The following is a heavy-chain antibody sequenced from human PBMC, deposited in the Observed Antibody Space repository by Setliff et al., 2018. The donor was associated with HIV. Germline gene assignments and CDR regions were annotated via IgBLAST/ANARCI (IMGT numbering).Heavy chain of an antibody. Sequence: GGSLRLSCAASGFTFSSYSMNWVRQAPGKGLEWVSSISSSSSYIYYADSVKGRFTISRDNAKNSLYLQMNSLRAEDTAVYYCTRGLNLRRGLVSPCLDYWGQGTLVTVSS. CDR1: GFTFSSYS. V-gene: IGHV3-21*01. J-gene: IGHJ4*02. D-gene: IGHD1-26*01. CDR2: ISSSSSYI. CDR3: TRGLNLRRGLVSPCLDY.